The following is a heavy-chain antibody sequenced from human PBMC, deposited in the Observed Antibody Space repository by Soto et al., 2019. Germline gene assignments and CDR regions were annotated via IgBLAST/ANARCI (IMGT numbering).Heavy chain of an antibody. CDR1: GGNFSSNG. D-gene: IGHD5-18*01. Sequence: QVQLVQSGAEVKKPGSSVKVSCKAPGGNFSSNGIRWVRQAPGQGLELMGGIIPTFGTTNYAHKFRGRVTITADESTGTAYMELSSLRSDDTAVYYCAGASDSTWYNWLDPWGQGILVTVSS. J-gene: IGHJ5*02. CDR3: AGASDSTWYNWLDP. V-gene: IGHV1-69*01. CDR2: IIPTFGTT.